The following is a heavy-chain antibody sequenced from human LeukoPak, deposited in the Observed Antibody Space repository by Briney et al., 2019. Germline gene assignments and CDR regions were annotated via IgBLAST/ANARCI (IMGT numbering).Heavy chain of an antibody. V-gene: IGHV3-66*02. CDR3: ARCLLVLGWFDP. CDR1: GFTVSSNY. CDR2: IYSGGST. J-gene: IGHJ5*02. D-gene: IGHD6-13*01. Sequence: GGSLRLSCAASGFTVSSNYMSWVRQAPGKGLEWVSVIYSGGSTYYADSVKGRFTISRDNSKNTLYLQMNSLRAEDTAVYYCARCLLVLGWFDPWGQGTLVTVSS.